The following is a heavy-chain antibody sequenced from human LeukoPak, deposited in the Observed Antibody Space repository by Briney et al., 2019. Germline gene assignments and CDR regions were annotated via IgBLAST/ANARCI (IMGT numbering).Heavy chain of an antibody. CDR1: GFTFSSYG. CDR3: AKDGLGGIAAAGHFDY. Sequence: GGSLRLSCAASGFTFSSYGMHWVSQAPGKGLEWVAVISYDGSNKYYADSVKGRFTISRDNSKNTLYLQMNSLRAEDTAVYYCAKDGLGGIAAAGHFDYWGQGTLVTVSS. CDR2: ISYDGSNK. V-gene: IGHV3-30*18. J-gene: IGHJ4*02. D-gene: IGHD6-13*01.